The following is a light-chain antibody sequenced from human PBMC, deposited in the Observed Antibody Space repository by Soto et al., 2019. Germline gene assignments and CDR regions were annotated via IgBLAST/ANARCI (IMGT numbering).Light chain of an antibody. CDR3: HQYTNWLALT. V-gene: IGKV3-15*01. J-gene: IGKJ4*01. Sequence: EIVMTQSPATLSVSPGERATLSCRASQTVSSNLAWYQQKPGQAPRLLIYDASTRATVIPVRFRGSGSGTQLPLTISSLQSEDSAVYYYHQYTNWLALTFGGGTKVEIK. CDR2: DAS. CDR1: QTVSSN.